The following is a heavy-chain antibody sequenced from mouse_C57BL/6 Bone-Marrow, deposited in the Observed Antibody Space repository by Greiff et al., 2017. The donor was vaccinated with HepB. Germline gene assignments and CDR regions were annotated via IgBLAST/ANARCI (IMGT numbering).Heavy chain of an antibody. CDR2: IDPNSGGT. V-gene: IGHV1-72*01. D-gene: IGHD1-1*01. J-gene: IGHJ2*01. Sequence: QVQLQQPGAELVKPGASVKLSCKASGYTFTSYWMHWVKQRPGRGLEWIGRIDPNSGGTKYNEKFKSKATLTVDKPSSTAYIQLSSLTSEDAAVYYCARLAYYYGSSWYYFDDWGQGTTLTVSS. CDR3: ARLAYYYGSSWYYFDD. CDR1: GYTFTSYW.